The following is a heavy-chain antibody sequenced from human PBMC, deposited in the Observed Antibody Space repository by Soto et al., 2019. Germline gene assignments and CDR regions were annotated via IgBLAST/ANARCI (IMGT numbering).Heavy chain of an antibody. Sequence: GGSLRLSCAASGFTFSSYAMNWVRQAPGKGLEWVSVISGSGGSTYYADSVKGRFTISRDNSKNTLYLQMNSLKTEDTAVYYCTRLTEWQHYSGLDYWGQGTLVTVSS. D-gene: IGHD7-27*01. V-gene: IGHV3-23*01. CDR3: TRLTEWQHYSGLDY. CDR1: GFTFSSYA. J-gene: IGHJ4*02. CDR2: ISGSGGST.